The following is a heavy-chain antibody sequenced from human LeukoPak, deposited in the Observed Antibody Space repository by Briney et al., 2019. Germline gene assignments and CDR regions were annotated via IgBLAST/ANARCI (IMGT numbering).Heavy chain of an antibody. D-gene: IGHD4-11*01. J-gene: IGHJ6*02. V-gene: IGHV4-39*07. CDR1: GGSISSSSYY. CDR3: ARGVGSNYGNYYYGMDV. CDR2: MYYRGST. Sequence: NPSETLSLTCTVSGGSISSSSYYWGWIRQSPGKGLEWIGSMYYRGSTNYNPSLKSRVTISVDTSKNQFSLKLSSVTAADTAVYYCARGVGSNYGNYYYGMDVWGQGTTVTVSS.